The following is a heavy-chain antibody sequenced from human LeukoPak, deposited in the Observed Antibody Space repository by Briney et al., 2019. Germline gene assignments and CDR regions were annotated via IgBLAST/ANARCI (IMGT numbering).Heavy chain of an antibody. Sequence: GGSLRLSCAASGFTFSSYEMNWVRQAPGKGLEWVSVIYSGGSTYYADSVKGRFTISRDNSKNTLYLQMNSLRAEDTAVYYCARGDPIYDFWSGGDHWGQGSLVSVSS. J-gene: IGHJ4*02. CDR2: IYSGGST. V-gene: IGHV3-66*01. CDR1: GFTFSSYE. CDR3: ARGDPIYDFWSGGDH. D-gene: IGHD3-3*01.